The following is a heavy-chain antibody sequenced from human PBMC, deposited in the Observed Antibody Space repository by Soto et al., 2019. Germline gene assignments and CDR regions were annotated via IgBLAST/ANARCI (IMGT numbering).Heavy chain of an antibody. CDR3: ASGYCSGGSCYPFDFDY. CDR2: ISAYNGNT. D-gene: IGHD2-15*01. Sequence: GASVKVSCKASGYTFTSYGISWVRQAPGQGLEWMGWISAYNGNTNYAQKLQGRVTMTTDTSTSTAYMELRSLRSDDTAVYYCASGYCSGGSCYPFDFDYWGQGTLVTVSS. V-gene: IGHV1-18*01. J-gene: IGHJ4*02. CDR1: GYTFTSYG.